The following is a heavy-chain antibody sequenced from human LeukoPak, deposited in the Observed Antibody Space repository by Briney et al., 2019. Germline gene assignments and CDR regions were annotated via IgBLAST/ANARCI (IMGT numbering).Heavy chain of an antibody. J-gene: IGHJ3*02. V-gene: IGHV3-23*01. Sequence: GGSLRLSCAASGFTFSDYAMSWVRQAPGKGLEWVSGISGSGDKTYYADSVKGWFTISRDNAKNTLNLQMNSLRAEDTAVYYCARHYKGSGWYKDAFDIWGQGTMVTVSS. CDR1: GFTFSDYA. CDR3: ARHYKGSGWYKDAFDI. CDR2: ISGSGDKT. D-gene: IGHD6-19*01.